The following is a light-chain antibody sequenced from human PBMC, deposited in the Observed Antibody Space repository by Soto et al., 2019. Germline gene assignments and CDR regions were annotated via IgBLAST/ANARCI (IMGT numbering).Light chain of an antibody. J-gene: IGKJ1*01. Sequence: DIQMTQSPSTLSASVGDRVSITCRASHNIARWLAWYQQKPEKAPRLLIYDASTLETGVPSRFSGSGSGTEFTLTISSLGPDDFEIYFCQHLDANWPFGQGTKVEI. CDR1: HNIARW. CDR2: DAS. CDR3: QHLDANWP. V-gene: IGKV1-5*01.